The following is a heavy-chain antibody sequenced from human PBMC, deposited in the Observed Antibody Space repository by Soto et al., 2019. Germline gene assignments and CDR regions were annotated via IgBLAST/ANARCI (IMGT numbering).Heavy chain of an antibody. J-gene: IGHJ2*01. CDR2: IYYSGST. CDR3: ARGSGPADYDFWSGYFSPPWYFDL. D-gene: IGHD3-3*01. Sequence: SETLSLTCTVSGGSISSGDYYWSWIRQPPGKGLEWIGYIYYSGSTYYNPSLKSRVTISVDTSKNQFSLKLSSATAADTAVYYCARGSGPADYDFWSGYFSPPWYFDLWGRGTLVTVSS. CDR1: GGSISSGDYY. V-gene: IGHV4-30-4*01.